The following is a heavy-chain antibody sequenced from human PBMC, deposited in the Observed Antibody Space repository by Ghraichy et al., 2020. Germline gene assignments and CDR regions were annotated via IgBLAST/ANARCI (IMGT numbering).Heavy chain of an antibody. J-gene: IGHJ6*03. D-gene: IGHD1-26*01. CDR3: ARGLNSGPYYYYYYMDV. CDR1: GGSISSYY. Sequence: SETLSLTCTVSGGSISSYYWNWIRQPPGRGLEWIGYIYYNGNTNYNPSLKSRVTISKDTSNNQFSLRLSSVTAADTAGYYCARGLNSGPYYYYYYMDVWGKGTTVTVSS. CDR2: IYYNGNT. V-gene: IGHV4-59*01.